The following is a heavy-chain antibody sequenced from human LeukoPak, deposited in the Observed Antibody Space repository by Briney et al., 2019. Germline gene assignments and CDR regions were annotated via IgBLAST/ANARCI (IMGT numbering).Heavy chain of an antibody. V-gene: IGHV3-33*08. CDR1: GFTFSSYG. J-gene: IGHJ4*02. CDR3: ARESCSSTSCPLTLGY. D-gene: IGHD2-2*01. Sequence: GGSLRLSCAASGFTFSSYGMHWVRQAPGKGLEWVAVIWYDGSNKYYADSVKGRFTISRDNSKNTLYLQMNSLRAEDTAVYYCARESCSSTSCPLTLGYWGQGTLVTVSS. CDR2: IWYDGSNK.